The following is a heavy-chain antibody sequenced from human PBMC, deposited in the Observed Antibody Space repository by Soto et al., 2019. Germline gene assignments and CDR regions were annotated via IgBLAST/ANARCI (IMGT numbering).Heavy chain of an antibody. D-gene: IGHD2-2*01. CDR2: IIPIFGTA. CDR3: ARSVSSVQLLLDYYYGIDV. CDR1: GGTFSSYA. J-gene: IGHJ6*02. Sequence: QVQLVQSGAEVKKPGSSVKVSCKASGGTFSSYAISWVRQAPGQGLEWMGGIIPIFGTANYAQKFQGRVTITADESTSTAYMELSSLRSEDTAVYYCARSVSSVQLLLDYYYGIDVWGQGTTVAVSS. V-gene: IGHV1-69*01.